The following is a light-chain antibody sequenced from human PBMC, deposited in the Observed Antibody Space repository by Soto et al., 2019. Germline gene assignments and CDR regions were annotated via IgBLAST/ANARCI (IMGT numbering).Light chain of an antibody. V-gene: IGKV3-20*01. CDR2: GAS. CDR1: QSVSSSY. Sequence: EIVLTQSPGTLSLSPGERATLSCRASQSVSSSYLAWYQQQPGQAPRLLIYGASSRATGIPDRFSGSGSGTDFTLTISRLEPEDFAVYYCQQYGVFGQGTKLEI. CDR3: QQYGV. J-gene: IGKJ2*01.